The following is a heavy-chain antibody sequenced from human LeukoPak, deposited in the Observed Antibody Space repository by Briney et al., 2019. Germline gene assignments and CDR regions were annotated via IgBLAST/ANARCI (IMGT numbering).Heavy chain of an antibody. CDR1: GFTFSSYS. CDR2: ISSSSSYI. Sequence: KPGGSLRLSCAASGFTFSSYSMNWVRQAPGKGLEWVSSISSSSSYIYYADSVKGRFTISRDNAKNSLYLQMNSLRAEDTAVYHCARGGRIFGLVPLDYWGQGTLVTVSS. D-gene: IGHD3-3*01. J-gene: IGHJ4*02. CDR3: ARGGRIFGLVPLDY. V-gene: IGHV3-21*01.